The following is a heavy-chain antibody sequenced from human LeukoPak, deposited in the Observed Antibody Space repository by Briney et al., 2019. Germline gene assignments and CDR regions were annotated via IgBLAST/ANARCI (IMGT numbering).Heavy chain of an antibody. CDR2: ISAYNGNT. D-gene: IGHD3-22*01. Sequence: APVKVSCKASGYTFTSYGISWVRQAPGQGLEWMGWISAYNGNTNYAQKLQGRVTMTTDTSTSTAYMELRSLRSDDTAVYYCARGGYYYDSSGYRLDYWGQGTLVTVSS. CDR3: ARGGYYYDSSGYRLDY. J-gene: IGHJ4*02. CDR1: GYTFTSYG. V-gene: IGHV1-18*01.